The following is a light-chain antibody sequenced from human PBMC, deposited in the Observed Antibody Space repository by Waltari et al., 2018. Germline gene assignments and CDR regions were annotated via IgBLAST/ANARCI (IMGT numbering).Light chain of an antibody. J-gene: IGKJ4*01. Sequence: EIVLTQSPGTLSLSPGGXATLSCRASQSVSSSSLAWYQQKPGQAPRLLIYGSSSRATGIPDRFSGSGSXTDFTLTISRVEPEDYAVYYCQHYGSSPPLTXXXGTKVEMK. CDR3: QHYGSSPPLT. V-gene: IGKV3-20*01. CDR1: QSVSSSS. CDR2: GSS.